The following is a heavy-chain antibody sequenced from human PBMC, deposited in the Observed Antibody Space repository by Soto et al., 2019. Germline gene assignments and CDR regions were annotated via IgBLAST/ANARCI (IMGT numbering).Heavy chain of an antibody. CDR1: GFTFSTYA. J-gene: IGHJ3*02. CDR3: AKDPNGDYVGAFDI. D-gene: IGHD4-17*01. V-gene: IGHV3-23*01. CDR2: ISTSARSP. Sequence: GGSLRLSCATSGFTFSTYAMSWVRQAPGKGPEWDSGISTSARSPYYADSVKGRFTISRDNSKNTLYLQMSSLRAYDSSLYYCAKDPNGDYVGAFDIWGQGTMVTVSS.